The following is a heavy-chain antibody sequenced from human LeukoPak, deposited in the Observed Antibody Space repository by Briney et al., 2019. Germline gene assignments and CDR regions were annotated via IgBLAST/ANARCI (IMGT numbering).Heavy chain of an antibody. CDR3: ARDPGQYQPYYFDY. J-gene: IGHJ4*02. CDR1: GFTFSSYG. V-gene: IGHV3-33*01. D-gene: IGHD2-2*01. CDR2: IWYDGSNK. Sequence: PGGSLRLSCAASGFTFSSYGMHWVRQAPGKGLEWVAVIWYDGSNKYYADSVKGRFTISRDNSKNTLYLQMNSLRAEDTAVYYCARDPGQYQPYYFDYWGQGTLVTVSS.